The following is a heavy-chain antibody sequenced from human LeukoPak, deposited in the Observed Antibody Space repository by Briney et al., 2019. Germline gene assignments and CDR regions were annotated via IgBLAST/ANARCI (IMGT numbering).Heavy chain of an antibody. CDR3: AKGGVLWFGDLTGNAFDI. J-gene: IGHJ3*02. CDR2: ISGSGGST. V-gene: IGHV3-23*01. D-gene: IGHD3-10*01. CDR1: GFTFSSYA. Sequence: GGSLRLSCAASGFTFSSYAMSWVRQAPGKGLEWVSAISGSGGSTYYADSVKGRFTISRDNSKNTLYLQMNSLRDEDTAVYYCAKGGVLWFGDLTGNAFDIWGQGTMVTVSS.